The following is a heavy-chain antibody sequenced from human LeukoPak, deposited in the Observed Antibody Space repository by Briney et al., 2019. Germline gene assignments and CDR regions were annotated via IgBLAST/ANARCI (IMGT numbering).Heavy chain of an antibody. CDR3: AEELIVGYCSSTNYPEAFDI. J-gene: IGHJ3*02. V-gene: IGHV3-30*02. CDR2: IRYDGSNK. CDR1: GFTFSSYG. Sequence: GGSLRLSCAASGFTFSSYGIHWARQAPGKGLEWVRFIRYDGSNKYYADTVKGRFTISRDNSKNTLYLQMNSLSAEDQTRLNCAEELIVGYCSSTNYPEAFDIWGQGTMVTVSS. D-gene: IGHD2-2*03.